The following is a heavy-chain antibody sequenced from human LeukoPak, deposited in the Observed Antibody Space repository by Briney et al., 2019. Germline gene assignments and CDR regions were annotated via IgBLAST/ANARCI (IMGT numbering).Heavy chain of an antibody. CDR1: GGSISSGGYY. V-gene: IGHV4-31*03. Sequence: SETLSLTCTVSGGSISSGGYYWSWIRQHPGKGLEWIGYIYYSGSTYYNPTLKSRVTISVDTSKNQFSLKLSSVTAADTAVYYCARDLLTGNWFDPWGQGTLVTVSS. D-gene: IGHD3-10*01. J-gene: IGHJ5*02. CDR3: ARDLLTGNWFDP. CDR2: IYYSGST.